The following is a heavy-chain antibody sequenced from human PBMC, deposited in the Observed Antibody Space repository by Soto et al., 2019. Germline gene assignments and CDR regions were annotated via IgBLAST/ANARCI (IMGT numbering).Heavy chain of an antibody. Sequence: QVQLQESGPGLVKPSETLSLTCTVSGHSMSPYYWSWIRQPPGKGLEWIGYIYYSGSTNYNPSLNSQITISVATAKNQFSLPLSSVTAADTAVYYCARGDYSDPPYDYWGQGTLVTVSS. CDR3: ARGDYSDPPYDY. CDR2: IYYSGST. J-gene: IGHJ4*02. D-gene: IGHD4-17*01. CDR1: GHSMSPYY. V-gene: IGHV4-59*01.